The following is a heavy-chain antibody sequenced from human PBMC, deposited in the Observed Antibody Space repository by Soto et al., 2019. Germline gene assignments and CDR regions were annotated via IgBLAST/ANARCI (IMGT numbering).Heavy chain of an antibody. CDR1: GFTVSSYG. V-gene: IGHV3-30*18. Sequence: GGSLRLSCAASGFTVSSYGMYWVRQAPGKGLEWVAVISYDGSNKYYADSMKGRFTISRDNSKNTLYLQMNGLRAEDTAVYYCAKFKRNFDWLPPLDYWGQGTLVTVSS. J-gene: IGHJ4*02. D-gene: IGHD3-9*01. CDR3: AKFKRNFDWLPPLDY. CDR2: ISYDGSNK.